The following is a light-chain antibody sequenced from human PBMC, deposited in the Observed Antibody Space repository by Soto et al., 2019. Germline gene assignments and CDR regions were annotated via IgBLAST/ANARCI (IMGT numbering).Light chain of an antibody. CDR2: DVS. CDR3: CSYAGSYTLVV. CDR1: SSDVGGYNY. Sequence: QSVLTQPRSVSGSPGQSVTISCTGTSSDVGGYNYVSWYQQHPGKAPKLMIYDVSKRPSGVPDRFSGSKSGNTASLTISGLQAEDEANYYSCSYAGSYTLVVFGTGTKLTVL. V-gene: IGLV2-11*01. J-gene: IGLJ1*01.